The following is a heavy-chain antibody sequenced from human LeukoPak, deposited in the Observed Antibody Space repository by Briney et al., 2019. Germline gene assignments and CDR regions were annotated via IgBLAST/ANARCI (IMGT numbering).Heavy chain of an antibody. V-gene: IGHV4-59*01. CDR2: IYYSGST. CDR3: ARVRLGMDV. CDR1: GGSISSYY. J-gene: IGHJ6*02. Sequence: SETLSLTCTVSGGSISSYYWSWIRQPPGKGLEWIGYIYYSGSTNYNPSLKSQVTISVDTSKNQFSLKLSSVTAADTAVYYCARVRLGMDVWGQGTTDTVSS.